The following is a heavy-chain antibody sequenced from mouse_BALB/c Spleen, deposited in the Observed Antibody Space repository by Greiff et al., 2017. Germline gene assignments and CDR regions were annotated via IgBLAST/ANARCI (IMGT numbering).Heavy chain of an antibody. J-gene: IGHJ3*01. Sequence: EVKLVESGPGLVKPSQSLSLTCTVTGYSITSDYAWNWIRQFPGNKLEWMGYISYSGSTSYNPSLKSRISITRDTSKNQFFLQLNSVTTEDTATYYCARGGTGTWFAYWGQGTLVTVSA. V-gene: IGHV3-2*02. CDR1: GYSITSDYA. CDR2: ISYSGST. CDR3: ARGGTGTWFAY. D-gene: IGHD4-1*01.